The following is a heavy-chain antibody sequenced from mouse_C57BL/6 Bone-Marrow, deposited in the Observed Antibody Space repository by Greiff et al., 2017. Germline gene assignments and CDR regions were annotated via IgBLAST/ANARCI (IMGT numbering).Heavy chain of an antibody. CDR1: GYTFTDYY. CDR3: ADSNYGYAMGY. J-gene: IGHJ4*01. Sequence: VQLQQSGPVLVKPGASVKMSCKASGYTFTDYYMNWVKQSHGKSLEWIGVINPYNGGTSYNQKFKGKATLTVDKSSSTAYMELNSLTSEDSAVYYCADSNYGYAMGYWGQGTSVTVSS. V-gene: IGHV1-19*01. D-gene: IGHD2-5*01. CDR2: INPYNGGT.